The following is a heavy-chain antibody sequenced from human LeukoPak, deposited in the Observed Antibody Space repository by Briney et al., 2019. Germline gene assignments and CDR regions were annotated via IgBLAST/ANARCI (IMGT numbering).Heavy chain of an antibody. CDR2: IYYSGST. CDR1: GGSISSYY. CDR3: ARHSGSGSYIFDY. Sequence: KPSETLSLTCTVSGGSISSYYWSWIRQPPGKGLEWIGYIYYSGSTNYNPSLKSRVTISVDTSKNQFSLKLSSVTAADTAMYYCARHSGSGSYIFDYWGQGTLVTVSS. J-gene: IGHJ4*02. D-gene: IGHD3-10*01. V-gene: IGHV4-59*08.